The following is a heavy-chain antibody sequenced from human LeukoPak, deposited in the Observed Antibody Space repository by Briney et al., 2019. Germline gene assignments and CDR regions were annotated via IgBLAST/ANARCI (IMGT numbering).Heavy chain of an antibody. Sequence: GGSLRLSCAASGFTFSSYAMSWVPQAPGKGLEWVSAISGSGGSTYYADSVKGRFTISRDNSKNTLYLQMNSLRAEDTAVYYCAKDVSDSSGYYYRGGLDYWGQGTLVTVSS. CDR3: AKDVSDSSGYYYRGGLDY. V-gene: IGHV3-23*01. J-gene: IGHJ4*02. D-gene: IGHD3-22*01. CDR2: ISGSGGST. CDR1: GFTFSSYA.